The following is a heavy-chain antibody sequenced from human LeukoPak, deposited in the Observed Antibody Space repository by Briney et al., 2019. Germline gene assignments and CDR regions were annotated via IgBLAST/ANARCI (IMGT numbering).Heavy chain of an antibody. Sequence: SETLSLTCTVSGGSISFYYWTWIRQSAGKGLEWIGRIYTGGNTNYNPSLKSRATLSIDTSKKQFSLMLTSVTAADTAVYYCARDSRYYDVWSGYVDYWGQGILVTVSS. V-gene: IGHV4-4*07. D-gene: IGHD3-3*01. CDR2: IYTGGNT. J-gene: IGHJ4*02. CDR1: GGSISFYY. CDR3: ARDSRYYDVWSGYVDY.